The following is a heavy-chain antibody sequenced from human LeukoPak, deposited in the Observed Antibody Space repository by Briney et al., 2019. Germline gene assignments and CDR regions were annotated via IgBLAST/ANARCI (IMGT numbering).Heavy chain of an antibody. CDR3: ARQVRGSDAFDI. V-gene: IGHV5-51*01. CDR2: IYPGDSET. D-gene: IGHD5-12*01. Sequence: GESLKISCKGSGYSFTNYYIAWVRQMPGRGLEWLGIIYPGDSETRYSPSFQGQVTISADKSTAYLQWSSLKASDTATYYCARQVRGSDAFDIWGQGTMVTVSS. CDR1: GYSFTNYY. J-gene: IGHJ3*02.